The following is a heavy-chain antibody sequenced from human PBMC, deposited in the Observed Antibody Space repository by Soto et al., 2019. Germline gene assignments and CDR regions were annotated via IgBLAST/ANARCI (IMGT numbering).Heavy chain of an antibody. CDR2: IGTAGDT. CDR1: GFTFSGYD. D-gene: IGHD6-6*01. CDR3: VREIPIGTSSYMDYYSYGMDV. Sequence: GWSLRLSWAAAGFTFSGYDMHWVGQATGKGLEWVSAIGTAGDTCYPGSVKGRFTTSRESAKNSWYLQMSSLRAVDTAVYHCVREIPIGTSSYMDYYSYGMDVWGQGTTVTVS. V-gene: IGHV3-13*01. J-gene: IGHJ6*02.